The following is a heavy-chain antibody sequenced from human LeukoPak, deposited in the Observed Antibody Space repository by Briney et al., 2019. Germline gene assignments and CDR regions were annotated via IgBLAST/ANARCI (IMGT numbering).Heavy chain of an antibody. V-gene: IGHV4-4*07. Sequence: TETLSLTCTVSGGSISSYFWSSIRQPAGKGLEWIGRDYTSGSTNYNPSLKSRVTMSVDTSKKEFSLKLRSATAADTAVYYCAIKGHAVVVDPAASSDYYYYGMDVWGQGTTVTVSS. D-gene: IGHD2-2*01. CDR3: AIKGHAVVVDPAASSDYYYYGMDV. CDR1: GGSISSYF. J-gene: IGHJ6*02. CDR2: DYTSGST.